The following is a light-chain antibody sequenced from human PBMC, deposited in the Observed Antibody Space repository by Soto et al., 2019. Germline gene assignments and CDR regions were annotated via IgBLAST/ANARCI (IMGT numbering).Light chain of an antibody. J-gene: IGKJ3*01. V-gene: IGKV3-20*01. Sequence: EIALTQSPGTLSLSPGERATLSCRASQSVSSSYLAWYQQKPGQAPRLLIYGASSRATGIPDRFSGSGSGTDFTLTISRLEPEDFAVYYCQQYGSLFTFGPGTKGDIK. CDR3: QQYGSLFT. CDR2: GAS. CDR1: QSVSSSY.